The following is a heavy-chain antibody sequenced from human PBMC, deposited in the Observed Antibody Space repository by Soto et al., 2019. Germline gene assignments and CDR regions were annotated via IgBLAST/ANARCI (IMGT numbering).Heavy chain of an antibody. J-gene: IGHJ6*02. CDR2: ISSSGSTI. CDR1: GFTFSSYE. V-gene: IGHV3-48*03. CDR3: ARGNYYGSGSYPSF. Sequence: HPGGSLRLSCAASGFTFSSYEMNWVRQAPGKGLEWVSYISSSGSTIYYADSVKGRFTISRDNAKNSLYLQMNGLRAEDTAVYYCARGNYYGSGSYPSFWGQGTTVTV. D-gene: IGHD3-10*01.